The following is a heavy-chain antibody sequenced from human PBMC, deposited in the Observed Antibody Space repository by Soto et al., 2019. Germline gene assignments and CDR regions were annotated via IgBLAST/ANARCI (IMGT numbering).Heavy chain of an antibody. CDR1: GFTFSSYG. V-gene: IGHV3-30*18. CDR2: ISYDGSNK. CDR3: ANGAANYYGSGSYYGPLDY. Sequence: GGSLRLSCAAAGFTFSSYGMHWVRQAPGKGLEWVAVISYDGSNKYYADSVKGRFTISRDNSKNTLYLQMNSLRAEDTAVYYCANGAANYYGSGSYYGPLDYWGQGTLVTVSS. D-gene: IGHD3-10*01. J-gene: IGHJ4*02.